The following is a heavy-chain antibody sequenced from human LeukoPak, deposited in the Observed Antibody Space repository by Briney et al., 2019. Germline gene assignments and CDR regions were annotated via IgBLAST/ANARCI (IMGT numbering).Heavy chain of an antibody. Sequence: SETLSLTCAVYGGSFSPYYWSWIRQPPGKGLDWIGEINHSGSTNYNPSLKSRVTISVDTSKNQFSLRLSSVSAADTAVYYCARAGFYCGGDCYVDYWGPGTLVTVSS. D-gene: IGHD2-21*02. CDR2: INHSGST. J-gene: IGHJ4*02. V-gene: IGHV4-34*01. CDR1: GGSFSPYY. CDR3: ARAGFYCGGDCYVDY.